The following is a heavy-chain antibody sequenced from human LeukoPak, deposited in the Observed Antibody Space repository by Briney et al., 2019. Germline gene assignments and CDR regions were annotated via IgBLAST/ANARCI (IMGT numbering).Heavy chain of an antibody. Sequence: GASVKVSCKASGFDFRDYLIHWVRQAPGEGLEWMGSINPDTEDSKIAQQFQGRVTVTRDTSISTAYMELSSLRSDDTAVYYCARTRGSHISMAYLDYWGQGTLVTVSS. D-gene: IGHD2/OR15-2a*01. CDR2: INPDTEDS. V-gene: IGHV1-2*02. J-gene: IGHJ4*02. CDR1: GFDFRDYL. CDR3: ARTRGSHISMAYLDY.